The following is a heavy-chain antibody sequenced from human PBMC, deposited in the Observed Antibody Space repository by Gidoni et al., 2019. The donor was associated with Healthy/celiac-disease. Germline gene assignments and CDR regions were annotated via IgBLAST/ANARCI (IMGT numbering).Heavy chain of an antibody. CDR3: TTDLIFNRNWDDAFDI. CDR1: GFTFSNAW. Sequence: EVQLVESGGGLVKPGGSLRLSCAASGFTFSNAWMSWVRQAPGKGLEWVGRIKSKTDGGTTDYAAPVKGRFTISRDDSKNTLYLQMNSLKTEDTAVYYCTTDLIFNRNWDDAFDIWGQGTMVTVSS. J-gene: IGHJ3*02. D-gene: IGHD7-27*01. CDR2: IKSKTDGGTT. V-gene: IGHV3-15*01.